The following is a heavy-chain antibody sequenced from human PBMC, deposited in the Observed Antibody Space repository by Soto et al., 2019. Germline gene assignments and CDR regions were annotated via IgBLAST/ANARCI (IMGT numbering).Heavy chain of an antibody. J-gene: IGHJ4*02. V-gene: IGHV3-48*03. CDR1: GFLFRNYE. CDR3: VSQPHWAQPFDS. Sequence: EVRLVESGGDLVKSGGSLRLSCVGSGFLFRNYEMNWVRQAPGKGLEWLAHISTTGGHVSESDSVKGRFTISRDNTKHTLYLQMNTLRTEDTGVYYYVSQPHWAQPFDSWGQGTLVNVSS. CDR2: ISTTGGHV. D-gene: IGHD7-27*01.